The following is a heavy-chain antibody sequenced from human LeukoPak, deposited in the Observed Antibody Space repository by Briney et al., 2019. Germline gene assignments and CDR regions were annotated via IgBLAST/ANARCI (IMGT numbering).Heavy chain of an antibody. V-gene: IGHV4-34*01. CDR1: GGSFSGYY. CDR2: INHSGST. CDR3: ASESRSERIVVEF. J-gene: IGHJ4*02. D-gene: IGHD2-2*01. Sequence: SETLSLTCAVYGGSFSGYYWSWIRQPPGKGLEWIGEINHSGSTNYNPSLKSRVTISVDTSKNQFSLRLSSVTAADTAVYYRASESRSERIVVEFRGQGTLVTVSS.